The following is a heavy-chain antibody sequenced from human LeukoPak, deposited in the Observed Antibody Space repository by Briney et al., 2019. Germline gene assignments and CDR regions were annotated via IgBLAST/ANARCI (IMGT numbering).Heavy chain of an antibody. Sequence: GRSLRLSCAASGFTFSSYGMHWVRQAPGKGLEWVAVISYDGSNKYYADSVKGRFTISRDNSKNTLYLQMTSLRAEDTAVYYCAKDPYDSSGYYYVGNFDYWGQGTLVTVSS. CDR2: ISYDGSNK. CDR3: AKDPYDSSGYYYVGNFDY. CDR1: GFTFSSYG. D-gene: IGHD3-22*01. J-gene: IGHJ4*02. V-gene: IGHV3-30*18.